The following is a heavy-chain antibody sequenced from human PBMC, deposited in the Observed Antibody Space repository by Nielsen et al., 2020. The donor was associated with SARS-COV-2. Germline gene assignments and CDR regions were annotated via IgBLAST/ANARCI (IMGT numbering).Heavy chain of an antibody. V-gene: IGHV3-33*01. D-gene: IGHD4-17*01. CDR2: IWYDGSNK. CDR1: GFTFSSYG. CDR3: ARDPKDDGEEPN. Sequence: GGSLRLSCAASGFTFSSYGMHWVRQAPGKGLEWVAVIWYDGSNKYYADSVKGRFTISRDNSKNTLYLQMNSLRAEDTAVYYCARDPKDDGEEPNWGQGTLVTVSS. J-gene: IGHJ4*02.